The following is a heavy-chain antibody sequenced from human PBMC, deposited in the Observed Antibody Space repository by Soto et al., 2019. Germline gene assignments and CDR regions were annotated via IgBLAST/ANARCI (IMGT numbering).Heavy chain of an antibody. J-gene: IGHJ4*02. CDR2: IYYSGST. CDR3: ASSDDCSGGTCYFSL. D-gene: IGHD2-15*01. CDR1: GGSISSYY. Sequence: PSETLSLTCTVSGGSISSYYWSWIRQPPGKGLEWIGYIYYSGSTNYNPSLKSRVTISVDTSKNQFSLKLSSVTAADTAVYYCASSDDCSGGTCYFSLWGQGTLVTVSS. V-gene: IGHV4-59*08.